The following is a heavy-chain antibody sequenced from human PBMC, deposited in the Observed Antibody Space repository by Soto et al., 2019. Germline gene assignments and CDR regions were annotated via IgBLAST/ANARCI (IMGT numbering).Heavy chain of an antibody. CDR3: ARYSERLGESFDY. J-gene: IGHJ4*02. CDR1: GYTFTGYY. Sequence: XSVKASCKASGYTFTGYYMHLVRQAPGQGLECMGWINPNSGGTNYAQKFQGRVTMTRDTSISTAYMELSRLRSDDTAVYYCARYSERLGESFDYWGQGTLVTVSS. D-gene: IGHD3-16*01. V-gene: IGHV1-2*02. CDR2: INPNSGGT.